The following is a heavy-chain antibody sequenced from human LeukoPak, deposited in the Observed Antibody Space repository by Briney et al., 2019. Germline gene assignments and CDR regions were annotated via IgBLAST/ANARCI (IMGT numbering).Heavy chain of an antibody. D-gene: IGHD3-10*01. V-gene: IGHV3-48*03. CDR2: ISSSGSTI. J-gene: IGHJ5*02. CDR1: GFTFSSYE. CDR3: ARVGHGSGSYLFPHTSSYGYWFDP. Sequence: PGGSLRLSCAASGFTFSSYEMNWVRQAPGKGLEWVSYISSSGSTIYYADSVKGRFTISRDNAKNSLYLQMNSLRAEDTAVYYCARVGHGSGSYLFPHTSSYGYWFDPWGQGTLVTVSS.